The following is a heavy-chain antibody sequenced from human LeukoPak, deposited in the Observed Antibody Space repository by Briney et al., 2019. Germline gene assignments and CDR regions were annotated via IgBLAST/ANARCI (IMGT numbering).Heavy chain of an antibody. V-gene: IGHV4-34*01. J-gene: IGHJ3*02. CDR1: GGSFSAYY. CDR2: INHSGST. Sequence: PSETLSLTCAVYGGSFSAYYWSWIRQPPGKGLEWIGDINHSGSTNNNPSLESRVTISVDTPKNQFSLKLSSVTAADTAVYYCARARPTVTDDYDAFDIWGQGTMVTVSS. CDR3: ARARPTVTDDYDAFDI. D-gene: IGHD4-17*01.